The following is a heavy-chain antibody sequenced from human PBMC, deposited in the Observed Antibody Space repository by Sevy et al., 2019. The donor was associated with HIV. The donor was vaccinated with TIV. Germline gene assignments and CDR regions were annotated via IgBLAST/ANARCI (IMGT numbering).Heavy chain of an antibody. D-gene: IGHD3-22*01. J-gene: IGHJ5*02. V-gene: IGHV4-59*01. CDR3: ARATPERSGAYYYDSSGYYPGNWFDP. CDR2: IYYSGST. Sequence: SETLSLTCTVSGGSISSYYWSWIRQPPGKGLEWIGYIYYSGSTNYNPSLKSRVTISVDTSKNQFSLKLRSVTAADTAVYYCARATPERSGAYYYDSSGYYPGNWFDPWGQGTLVTVSS. CDR1: GGSISSYY.